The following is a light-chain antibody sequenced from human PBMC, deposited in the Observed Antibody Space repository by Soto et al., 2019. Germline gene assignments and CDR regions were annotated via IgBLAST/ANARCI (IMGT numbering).Light chain of an antibody. CDR2: GAS. CDR3: QQYNNWLGT. J-gene: IGKJ1*01. Sequence: EIVMTQSPATLSVSPGERATLSCRASQSVSTNLAWYQQTPGQPPRLLIFGASARATGIPARFSGSGSGTEFTLTISSLQSEDFAVYYCQQYNNWLGTFGQGTKVEIK. V-gene: IGKV3-15*01. CDR1: QSVSTN.